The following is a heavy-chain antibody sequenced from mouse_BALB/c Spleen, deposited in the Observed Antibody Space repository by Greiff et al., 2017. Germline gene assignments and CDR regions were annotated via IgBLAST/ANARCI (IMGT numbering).Heavy chain of an antibody. Sequence: QVQLQQPGAELVKPGASVKLSCKASGYTFTSYWMHWVKQRPGQGLEWIGEIDPSDSYTNYNQKLKGKATLTVDKSSSTAYMQLSSLTSEDSAVYYCARSPYYFDYWGQGTTLTVSS. J-gene: IGHJ2*01. V-gene: IGHV1-69*02. CDR1: GYTFTSYW. CDR3: ARSPYYFDY. CDR2: IDPSDSYT.